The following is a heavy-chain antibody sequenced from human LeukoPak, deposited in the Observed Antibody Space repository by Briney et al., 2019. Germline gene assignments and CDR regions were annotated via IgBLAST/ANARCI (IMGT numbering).Heavy chain of an antibody. Sequence: GGSLRLSCAASGFTVSSNYMSWVRQAPGKGLEWVSVIYSGGSTYYADSVKGRFTISRDNSKNTLYLQINSLRAEDTAEYYCARTGGGYCSSTSCYKSYYYYMDVWGKGTTVTVSS. J-gene: IGHJ6*03. CDR1: GFTVSSNY. CDR3: ARTGGGYCSSTSCYKSYYYYMDV. V-gene: IGHV3-53*01. D-gene: IGHD2-2*02. CDR2: IYSGGST.